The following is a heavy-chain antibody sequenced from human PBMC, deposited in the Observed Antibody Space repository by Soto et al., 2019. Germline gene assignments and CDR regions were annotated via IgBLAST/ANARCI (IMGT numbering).Heavy chain of an antibody. J-gene: IGHJ5*02. CDR1: GGSISSNNW. Sequence: PSETLSLTCAVSGGSISSNNWWSWVRQPPGRGLEWIGEIYYSGTTNYNPSLKSRVTISVDTFKNQFSLKLTSVTAADTAVYYCTRFYGAYSFWFDPWGPGTLVTVSS. CDR2: IYYSGTT. CDR3: TRFYGAYSFWFDP. D-gene: IGHD4-17*01. V-gene: IGHV4-4*02.